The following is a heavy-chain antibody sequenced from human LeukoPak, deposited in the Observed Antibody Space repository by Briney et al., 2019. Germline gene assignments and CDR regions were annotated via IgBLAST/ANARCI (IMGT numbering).Heavy chain of an antibody. D-gene: IGHD4-17*01. V-gene: IGHV3-33*01. CDR1: GFTFSSYG. CDR3: ARADYGRTS. CDR2: IWYDGSNK. Sequence: GGSLRLSCAASGFTFSSYGMHWVRQAPGKGLEWVAVIWYDGSNKYYADSVKGRFTISRDDSKNTLYLQMNSLRAEDTAVYYCARADYGRTSWGQGTQVTVSS. J-gene: IGHJ4*02.